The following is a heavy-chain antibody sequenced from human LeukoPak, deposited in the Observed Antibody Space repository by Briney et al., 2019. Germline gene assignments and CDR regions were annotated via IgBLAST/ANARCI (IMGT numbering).Heavy chain of an antibody. D-gene: IGHD4-11*01. CDR2: ISAYNGNT. CDR1: GYTFTSYG. CDR3: ARGSRNDYSNYAGVY. V-gene: IGHV1-18*01. J-gene: IGHJ4*02. Sequence: GASVKVSCKASGYTFTSYGISWVRQAPGQGLEWMGWISAYNGNTNYAQKLQGRVTMTTDTSTSTAYMELRSLRSDDTAVYYCARGSRNDYSNYAGVYWGQGTLVTVSS.